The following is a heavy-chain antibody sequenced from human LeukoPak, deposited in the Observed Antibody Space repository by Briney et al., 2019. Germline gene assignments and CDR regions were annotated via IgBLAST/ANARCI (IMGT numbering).Heavy chain of an antibody. Sequence: ASVKVSCKASGYTFTGYYMHWVRQAPGQGLEWMGWINPNSGGTNYAQKFQGRVTMTRDTSISTAYMEPSRLRSDDTAVYYCAISRDPTMVRGVQNWFDPWGQGTLVTVSS. J-gene: IGHJ5*02. CDR2: INPNSGGT. V-gene: IGHV1-2*02. D-gene: IGHD3-10*01. CDR3: AISRDPTMVRGVQNWFDP. CDR1: GYTFTGYY.